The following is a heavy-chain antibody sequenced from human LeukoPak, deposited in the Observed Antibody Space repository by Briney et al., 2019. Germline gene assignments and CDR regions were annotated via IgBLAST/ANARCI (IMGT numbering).Heavy chain of an antibody. V-gene: IGHV1-69*01. D-gene: IGHD5-18*01. CDR1: GGTFSSYA. CDR3: ARGIQLWLIDY. Sequence: ASVKVSCKASGGTFSSYAISWVRQAPGQGLEWMGGTIPIFGTANYAQKFQGRVTITADESTSTAYMELSSLRSEDTAVYYCARGIQLWLIDYWGQGTLVTVSS. CDR2: TIPIFGTA. J-gene: IGHJ4*02.